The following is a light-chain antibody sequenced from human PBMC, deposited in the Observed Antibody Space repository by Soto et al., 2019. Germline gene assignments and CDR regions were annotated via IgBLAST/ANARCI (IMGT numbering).Light chain of an antibody. CDR2: GAS. Sequence: EIVLTQSPGTLSLSPGERATLSCRASQSVSSSYLAWYQQKPGQAPRLLIYGASSRATGIPDRFSGSGSGTDFTLTISRLEPEDFAVYYCQQYGSSPRGWYTFGQGTKLEIK. V-gene: IGKV3-20*01. CDR3: QQYGSSPRGWYT. J-gene: IGKJ2*01. CDR1: QSVSSSY.